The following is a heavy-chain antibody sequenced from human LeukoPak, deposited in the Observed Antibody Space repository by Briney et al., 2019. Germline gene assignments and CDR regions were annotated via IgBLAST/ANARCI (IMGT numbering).Heavy chain of an antibody. Sequence: GESLKISCKGSGYSFTSYWIGWVRQMPGKGLEWMGIIYPGDSDTRYSPSFQGQVTISADKSISTAYLQWSSLKASDTAMYYCARSYYYDSSGYYYVEGFDPWGQRTLVTVSS. V-gene: IGHV5-51*01. J-gene: IGHJ5*02. CDR1: GYSFTSYW. D-gene: IGHD3-22*01. CDR3: ARSYYYDSSGYYYVEGFDP. CDR2: IYPGDSDT.